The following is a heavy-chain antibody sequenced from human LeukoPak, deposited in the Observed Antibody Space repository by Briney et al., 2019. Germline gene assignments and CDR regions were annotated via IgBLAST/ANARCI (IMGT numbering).Heavy chain of an antibody. CDR3: ARDVGLHEDR. J-gene: IGHJ4*02. V-gene: IGHV1-69*04. D-gene: IGHD4-11*01. Sequence: SVKVSCKASGYTFTSYDINWVRQAPGQGLEWMGRIIPILGIANYAQKFQGRVTITADKSTSTAYMELSSLRSEDTAVYYCARDVGLHEDRWGQGTLVTVSS. CDR2: IIPILGIA. CDR1: GYTFTSYD.